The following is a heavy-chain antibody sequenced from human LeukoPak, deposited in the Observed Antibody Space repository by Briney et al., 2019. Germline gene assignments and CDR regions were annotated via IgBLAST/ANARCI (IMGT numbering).Heavy chain of an antibody. J-gene: IGHJ3*02. Sequence: SETLSLTCAVYGGSFSGYYWSWIRQPPGKGLEWIGEINHSGSTNYNPSLKSRVTISVDTSKNQFSLKLSSVTAADTAVYYCARRVFPGYAFDIWGQGTMVTVSS. CDR3: ARRVFPGYAFDI. CDR1: GGSFSGYY. V-gene: IGHV4-34*01. CDR2: INHSGST. D-gene: IGHD7-27*01.